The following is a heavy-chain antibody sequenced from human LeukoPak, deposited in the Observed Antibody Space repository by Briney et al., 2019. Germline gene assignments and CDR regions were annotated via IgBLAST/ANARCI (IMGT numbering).Heavy chain of an antibody. V-gene: IGHV4-59*01. J-gene: IGHJ5*02. CDR1: GGSISSYY. D-gene: IGHD3-3*01. CDR2: IYYIGST. CDR3: ARDPRGGYDFWSGSPNWFDP. Sequence: SETLSLTCTVSGGSISSYYWSWIRQPPGKGLEWIGYIYYIGSTNYNPSLKSRVTISVDTSKNQFSLKLSSVTAADTAVYYCARDPRGGYDFWSGSPNWFDPWGQGTLVTVSS.